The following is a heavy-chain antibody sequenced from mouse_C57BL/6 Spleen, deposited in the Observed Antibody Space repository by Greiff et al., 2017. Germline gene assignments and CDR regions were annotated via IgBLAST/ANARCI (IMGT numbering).Heavy chain of an antibody. CDR2: IYPGGGYT. Sequence: VMLVESGAELVRPGTSVTMSCKASGYTFTNYWIRWAKQRPGHGLEWIGAIYPGGGYTTYNEKFKGKATLTADKSSSTAYMQCSSLTSEDSAIYYCARSECSSYFFAYWGQGTLVTVAA. J-gene: IGHJ3*01. D-gene: IGHD3-2*02. CDR1: GYTFTNYW. V-gene: IGHV1-63*01. CDR3: ARSECSSYFFAY.